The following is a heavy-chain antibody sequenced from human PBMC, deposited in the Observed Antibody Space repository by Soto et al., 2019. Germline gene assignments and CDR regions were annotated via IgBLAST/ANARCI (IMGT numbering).Heavy chain of an antibody. CDR3: ARDRIVVVPAAIYYYYGMDV. J-gene: IGHJ6*02. D-gene: IGHD2-2*01. V-gene: IGHV3-33*01. Sequence: QVQLVESGGGVVQPGRSLRLSCAASGFTFSSYGMHWVRQAPGKGLEWVAVIWYDGSNKYYADSVKGRFTISRDNSKNTLYLQMNSLSDEDTAVYYCARDRIVVVPAAIYYYYGMDVWGQGTTVTVSS. CDR2: IWYDGSNK. CDR1: GFTFSSYG.